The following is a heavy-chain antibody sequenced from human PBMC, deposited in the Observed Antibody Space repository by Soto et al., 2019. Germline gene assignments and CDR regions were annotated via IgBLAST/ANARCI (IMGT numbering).Heavy chain of an antibody. CDR3: ARGPNYGSGVDV. CDR2: IVHIFGTA. Sequence: QVQLVQSGAEVKKPGSSVKVSCKASGGTFSSDGISWVRQAPGQGLEWMGGIVHIFGTAKYAENFQGRVTITADKDTTTVYMELSSLRYEDTAVYYCARGPNYGSGVDVWGQGTTVTVSS. CDR1: GGTFSSDG. D-gene: IGHD3-10*01. V-gene: IGHV1-69*14. J-gene: IGHJ6*01.